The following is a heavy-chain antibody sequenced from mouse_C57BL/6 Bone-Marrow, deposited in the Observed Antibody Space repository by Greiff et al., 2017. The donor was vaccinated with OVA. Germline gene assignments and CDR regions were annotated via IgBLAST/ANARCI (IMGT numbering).Heavy chain of an antibody. CDR3: ARECMYGNPYAMDY. CDR1: GFTFSSYA. J-gene: IGHJ4*01. D-gene: IGHD2-10*02. Sequence: EVKVVESGGGLVKPGGSLKLSCAASGFTFSSYAMSWVRQTPEKRLEWVATISDGGSYTYYPDNVKGRFTISRDNAKNNLYLQMSHLKSEDTAMYYCARECMYGNPYAMDYWGQGTSVTVSS. CDR2: ISDGGSYT. V-gene: IGHV5-4*01.